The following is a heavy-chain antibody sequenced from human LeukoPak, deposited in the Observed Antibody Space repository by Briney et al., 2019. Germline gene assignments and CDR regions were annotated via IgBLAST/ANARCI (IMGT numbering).Heavy chain of an antibody. D-gene: IGHD2-2*01. CDR2: IYSGGST. J-gene: IGHJ6*03. CDR1: EFSVGSNY. V-gene: IGHV3-66*01. CDR3: ARDKSIVVVPAAIVIYYYYMDV. Sequence: GGSLRLSCAASEFSVGSNYMTWVRQAPGKGLEWVSLIYSGGSTYYADSVKGRFTISRDNSKNTLYLQMNSLRAEDTAVYYCARDKSIVVVPAAIVIYYYYMDVWGKGTTVTISS.